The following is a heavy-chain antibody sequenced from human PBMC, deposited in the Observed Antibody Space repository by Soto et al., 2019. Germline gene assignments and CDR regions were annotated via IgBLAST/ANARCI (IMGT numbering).Heavy chain of an antibody. CDR1: GFTFSSYA. CDR3: ARGPLVVTNYYGMDV. V-gene: IGHV3-30*04. CDR2: ISYDGSNK. D-gene: IGHD3-22*01. Sequence: GGSLRLSCAASGFTFSSYAMHWVRQAPGKGLEWVAVISYDGSNKYYADSVKGRFTISRDNSKNTLYLQMNSLRAEDTAVYYCARGPLVVTNYYGMDVWGQGTTVTVSS. J-gene: IGHJ6*02.